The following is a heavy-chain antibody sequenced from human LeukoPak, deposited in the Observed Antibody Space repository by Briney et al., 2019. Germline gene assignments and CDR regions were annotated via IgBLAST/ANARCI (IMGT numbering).Heavy chain of an antibody. Sequence: ASVKVSCKVSGYTLTELSMHWVRQAPGKGLEWMGGFDPEDGETIYAQKFQGRVTMTEDTSTDTAYMELSSLRSEDTAVYYCATGAYSGSYDYVVYWGQGTLVTVSS. J-gene: IGHJ4*02. CDR3: ATGAYSGSYDYVVY. CDR1: GYTLTELS. D-gene: IGHD1-26*01. CDR2: FDPEDGET. V-gene: IGHV1-24*01.